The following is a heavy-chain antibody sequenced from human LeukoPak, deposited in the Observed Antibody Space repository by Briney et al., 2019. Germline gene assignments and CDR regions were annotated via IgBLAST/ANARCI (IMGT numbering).Heavy chain of an antibody. D-gene: IGHD1-14*01. CDR2: VWANGNTK. Sequence: SGGSLRLSCEVSGFTFSGYGMPWVRQAPGKGLEWVAVVWANGNTKYYADSVKGRFTISRDNSKNTLHLQIDSLRAEDTATYYCTRDNANRAYDYWGQGTLVTVSS. CDR3: TRDNANRAYDY. V-gene: IGHV3-33*01. CDR1: GFTFSGYG. J-gene: IGHJ4*02.